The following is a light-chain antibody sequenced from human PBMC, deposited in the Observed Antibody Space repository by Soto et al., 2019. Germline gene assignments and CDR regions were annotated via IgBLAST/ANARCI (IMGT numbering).Light chain of an antibody. CDR2: NAS. V-gene: IGKV3-11*01. Sequence: EIVLAQSPATLSLSPGERATLSCRASQSVGNFLAWYQHRPGQAPRLLILNASTRATGIPPRFSGSGSGTDFTLTISRLEPEDFAVYYCQQRRNWPLTFGPGTKVDIK. CDR3: QQRRNWPLT. J-gene: IGKJ3*01. CDR1: QSVGNF.